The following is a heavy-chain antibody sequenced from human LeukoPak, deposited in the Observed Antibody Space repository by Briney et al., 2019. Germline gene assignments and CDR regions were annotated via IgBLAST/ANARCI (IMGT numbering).Heavy chain of an antibody. D-gene: IGHD3-22*01. J-gene: IGHJ3*02. CDR3: ARQLGGRYYYGSSGRADAFDI. CDR2: IYPGDSDT. CDR1: GYIFTSYW. V-gene: IGHV5-51*01. Sequence: GESLKISCKGSGYIFTSYWISWVRQLPGKGLEWLGIIYPGDSDTRYSPSFQVQVTISADKSISTAYLQWSSLKASDTAMYYCARQLGGRYYYGSSGRADAFDIWGQGTMVTVSS.